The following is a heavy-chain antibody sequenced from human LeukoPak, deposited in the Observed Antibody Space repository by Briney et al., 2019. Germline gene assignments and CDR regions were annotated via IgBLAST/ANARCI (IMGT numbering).Heavy chain of an antibody. CDR2: IYHSGHT. CDR3: AKEGTVRWFDP. J-gene: IGHJ5*02. V-gene: IGHV4-39*07. D-gene: IGHD1-14*01. Sequence: SETLSLTCTVSDGSISSRTYYWSFIRQPPGKGLEWIGGIYHSGHTFYNPSLKSRVTISVETSKNQFSLKLNSVTAADTAVYYCAKEGTVRWFDPWGQGTLVTVSS. CDR1: DGSISSRTYY.